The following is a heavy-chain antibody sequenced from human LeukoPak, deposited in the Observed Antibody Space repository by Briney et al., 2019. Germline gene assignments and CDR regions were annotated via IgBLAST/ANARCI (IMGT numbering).Heavy chain of an antibody. D-gene: IGHD3-22*01. Sequence: SETLSLTCAVSGGSISSYYWSWIRQPPGKGLEWIGYIYYSGSTNYNPSLKSRVTISVDTSKNQFSLKLSSVTAADTAVYYCASYYDSSGYYPFDYWGQGTLVTVSS. CDR2: IYYSGST. CDR1: GGSISSYY. CDR3: ASYYDSSGYYPFDY. J-gene: IGHJ4*02. V-gene: IGHV4-59*01.